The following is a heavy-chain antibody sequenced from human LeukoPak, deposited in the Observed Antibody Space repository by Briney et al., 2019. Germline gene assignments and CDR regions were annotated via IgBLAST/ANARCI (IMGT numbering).Heavy chain of an antibody. V-gene: IGHV3-15*01. CDR3: TTGRVVVARNWFDP. CDR1: GFTFSKAW. J-gene: IGHJ5*02. Sequence: GGSLRLSCAASGFTFSKAWMNWVRQAPGKGLEWVGRIKSKADGETTDYTAPVKGRFTISRDDSKNTLYLQMNSLKTEDTAVYYCTTGRVVVARNWFDPWGQGTLVTVSS. D-gene: IGHD2-15*01. CDR2: IKSKADGETT.